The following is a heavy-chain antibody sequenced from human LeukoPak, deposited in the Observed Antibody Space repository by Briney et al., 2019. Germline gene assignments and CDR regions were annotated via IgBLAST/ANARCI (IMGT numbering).Heavy chain of an antibody. D-gene: IGHD1-7*01. CDR2: IIPIFGTA. CDR1: GGTFSSYA. Sequence: ASVKVSCKASGGTFSSYAISWVRQAPGQGLEWMGGIIPIFGTANYAQKFQGRVTITTDESTSTAYMELSSLRSEDTGVYYCARAPRYNWNLFDYWGQGTLVTVSS. CDR3: ARAPRYNWNLFDY. J-gene: IGHJ4*02. V-gene: IGHV1-69*05.